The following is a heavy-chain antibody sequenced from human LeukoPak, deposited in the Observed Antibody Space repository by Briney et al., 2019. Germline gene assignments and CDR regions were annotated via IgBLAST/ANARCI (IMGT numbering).Heavy chain of an antibody. Sequence: ASVKVSCKASGYTFTSYGISWVRQAPGQGLEWMGWISAYNGNTNYAQKLQGRVTMTTDTSMSTAYMELRSLRSDDTAVYYCARGPADSSAGDYYYYGMDVWGQGTTVTVSS. CDR1: GYTFTSYG. J-gene: IGHJ6*02. D-gene: IGHD3-22*01. V-gene: IGHV1-18*01. CDR3: ARGPADSSAGDYYYYGMDV. CDR2: ISAYNGNT.